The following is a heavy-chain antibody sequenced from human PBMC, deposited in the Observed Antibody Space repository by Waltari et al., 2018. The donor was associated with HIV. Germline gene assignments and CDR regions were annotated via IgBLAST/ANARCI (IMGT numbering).Heavy chain of an antibody. CDR1: GYTFSTYI. V-gene: IGHV1-18*04. CDR2: SSPYNNHA. CDR3: ARGGFHDSSAYYWAY. D-gene: IGHD3-22*01. J-gene: IGHJ4*02. Sequence: QVHLVQSAAEAQKPGAAVKVSCKASGYTFSTYIITWVRQAPGQGLEWLGWSSPYNNHAKYAQRVQDIVTMTTDTSTNTAYLELRSLRSDDTAVYYCARGGFHDSSAYYWAYWGQGTLVTVS.